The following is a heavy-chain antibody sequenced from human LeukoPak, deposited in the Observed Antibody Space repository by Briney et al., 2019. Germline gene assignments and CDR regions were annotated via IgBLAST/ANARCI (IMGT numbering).Heavy chain of an antibody. V-gene: IGHV4-59*01. CDR1: GGSINSYY. J-gene: IGHJ4*02. CDR2: IYYSGST. CDR3: TRDSGYSSPE. Sequence: SETLSLTCTVSGGSINSYYWSWIRQPPGKGLEWIGYIYYSGSTNYNPSLKSRVTISVDTSKNQFSLKLSSVTAADTAVYYCTRDSGYSSPEWGQGTLVTVSS. D-gene: IGHD5-18*01.